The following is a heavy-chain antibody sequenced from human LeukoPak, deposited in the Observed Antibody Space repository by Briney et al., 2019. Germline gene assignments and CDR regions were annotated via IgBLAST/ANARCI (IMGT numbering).Heavy chain of an antibody. CDR1: GFTVSSNY. CDR3: ARVNDFWSGYVDY. D-gene: IGHD3-3*01. Sequence: GGSLRLSCAASGFTVSSNYMSWVRQAPGKGREWVSVIYSGGSTYYADSVKGRFTISRDNSKNTLYLQMNSLRAEDTAVYYCARVNDFWSGYVDYWGQGTLVTVSS. CDR2: IYSGGST. J-gene: IGHJ4*02. V-gene: IGHV3-53*01.